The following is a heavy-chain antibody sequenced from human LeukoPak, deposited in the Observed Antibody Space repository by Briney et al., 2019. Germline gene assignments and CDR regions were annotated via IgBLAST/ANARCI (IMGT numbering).Heavy chain of an antibody. CDR2: INPKSRAT. D-gene: IGHD5-18*01. V-gene: IGHV1-2*02. CDR1: GYTFTGYY. Sequence: ASVKVSCKASGYTFTGYYMHWVRQAPGQGLEWMGWINPKSRATNYAQNFQGRVTLTRDTSISTAYMELSSLRSDDTAVYYCARGVDTAVIPYYYYYMDVWGIGTTVTVSS. CDR3: ARGVDTAVIPYYYYYMDV. J-gene: IGHJ6*03.